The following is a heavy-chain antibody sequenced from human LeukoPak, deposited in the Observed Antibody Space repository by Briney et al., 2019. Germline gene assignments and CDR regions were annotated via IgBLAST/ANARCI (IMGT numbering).Heavy chain of an antibody. CDR3: ARDRKVVPAAAPELPFDY. CDR1: GYTFTSYG. D-gene: IGHD2-2*01. Sequence: ASVKVSCKASGYTFTSYGISWVRQAPGQGLEWMGWISAYNGNTNYAQKLQGRVTMTTDTSTSTAYMELRSLRSDDTAVYYCARDRKVVPAAAPELPFDYWGQGTLVTVSS. J-gene: IGHJ4*02. CDR2: ISAYNGNT. V-gene: IGHV1-18*01.